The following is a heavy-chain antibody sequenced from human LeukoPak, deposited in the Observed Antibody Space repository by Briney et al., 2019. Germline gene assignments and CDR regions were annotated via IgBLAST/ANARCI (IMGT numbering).Heavy chain of an antibody. D-gene: IGHD5/OR15-5a*01. J-gene: IGHJ4*02. CDR3: TTDWDTVYDNDSNPSGWFFDY. Sequence: KPGESLRLSCVVSGFTFTNAWMSWVRQAPGKGLEWVGRIKRASDGGTTDYATPVKGRFSISRDDSKDTLYLHMNALKTEDTAVYYCTTDWDTVYDNDSNPSGWFFDYWGQGILVTVSS. V-gene: IGHV3-15*01. CDR1: GFTFTNAW. CDR2: IKRASDGGTT.